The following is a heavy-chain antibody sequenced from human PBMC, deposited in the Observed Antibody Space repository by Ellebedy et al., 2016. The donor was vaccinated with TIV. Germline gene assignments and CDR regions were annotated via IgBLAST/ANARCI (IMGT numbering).Heavy chain of an antibody. D-gene: IGHD6-25*01. J-gene: IGHJ3*02. V-gene: IGHV1-2*02. CDR2: INPNSGGT. Sequence: AASVKVSCKASGYTFTGYYMHWVRQAPGQGLEWMGWINPNSGGTNYAQKFQGRVTMTGDTSISTAYMELSRLRSDDTAVYYCARVGAEGGAFDIWGQGTMVTVSS. CDR3: ARVGAEGGAFDI. CDR1: GYTFTGYY.